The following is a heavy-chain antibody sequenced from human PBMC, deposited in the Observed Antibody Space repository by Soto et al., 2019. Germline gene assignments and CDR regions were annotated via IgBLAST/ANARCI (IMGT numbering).Heavy chain of an antibody. CDR3: ASWFGAFDY. D-gene: IGHD3-10*01. J-gene: IGHJ4*02. CDR1: GFTFSSYG. Sequence: ESGGGVVPPGRSLRLSCAASGFTFSSYGMHWVRQAPGKGLEWVAVISYDGSNKYYADSVKGRFTISRDNSKNTLYLQMNSLRAEDTAVYYCASWFGAFDYWGQGTLVTVSS. V-gene: IGHV3-30*03. CDR2: ISYDGSNK.